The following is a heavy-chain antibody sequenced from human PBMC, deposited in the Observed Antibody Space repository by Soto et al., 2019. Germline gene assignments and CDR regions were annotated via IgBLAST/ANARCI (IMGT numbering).Heavy chain of an antibody. CDR2: IDSGGEK. CDR3: ARRHLAVAVSPWFDP. V-gene: IGHV2-26*01. J-gene: IGHJ5*02. Sequence: QVTLKESGPVLVKPTETLTLRCTVSGLSITDSEMGVSWIRQPPGQPLGWLAHIDSGGEKSYRTFLKSRLANSKDTSKSQIVLTMTNKDPADTATYCCARRHLAVAVSPWFDPWGQGSPVTVSS. CDR1: GLSITDSEMG. D-gene: IGHD6-19*01.